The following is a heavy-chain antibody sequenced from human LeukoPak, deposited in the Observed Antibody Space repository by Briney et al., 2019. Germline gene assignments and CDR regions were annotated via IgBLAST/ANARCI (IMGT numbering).Heavy chain of an antibody. Sequence: SQTLSLTCAISGDSVSSNSAAWNWIRQSPSRGLEWLVRTYYRSKWYNDYAVSVKSRITINPDTSKNQFSLQLNPVTPEDTAVYYCAREGSYCGGDCYSVLYYYYGMDVWGQGTTVTVSS. CDR1: GDSVSSNSAA. J-gene: IGHJ6*02. CDR3: AREGSYCGGDCYSVLYYYYGMDV. CDR2: TYYRSKWYN. D-gene: IGHD2-21*02. V-gene: IGHV6-1*01.